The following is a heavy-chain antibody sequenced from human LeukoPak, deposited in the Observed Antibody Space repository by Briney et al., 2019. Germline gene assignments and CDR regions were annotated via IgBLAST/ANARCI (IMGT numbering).Heavy chain of an antibody. CDR1: GFTFSSYA. Sequence: GGSLRLSCAASGFTFSSYAMRWVRQDPGKGLEWVSAISGSGGSTYYADSVKGRFTISRDNSKNTLYLQMNSLRAEDTAVYYCATDDYYRSGSFFPVFGCWGQGTPVTVSS. CDR3: ATDDYYRSGSFFPVFGC. V-gene: IGHV3-23*01. J-gene: IGHJ4*02. CDR2: ISGSGGST. D-gene: IGHD3-10*01.